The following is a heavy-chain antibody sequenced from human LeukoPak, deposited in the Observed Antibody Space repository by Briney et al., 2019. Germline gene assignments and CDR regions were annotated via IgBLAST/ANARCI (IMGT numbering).Heavy chain of an antibody. CDR2: ISSSSSYI. CDR3: ASKRYYYDSSGYYDDY. Sequence: PGGSLRLSCAASGFTFSSYAMSWVRQAPGKGLEWVSSISSSSSYIYYADSVKGRFTISRDNAKNSLYLQMNSLRAEDTAVYYCASKRYYYDSSGYYDDYWGQGTLVTVSS. V-gene: IGHV3-21*01. D-gene: IGHD3-22*01. J-gene: IGHJ4*02. CDR1: GFTFSSYA.